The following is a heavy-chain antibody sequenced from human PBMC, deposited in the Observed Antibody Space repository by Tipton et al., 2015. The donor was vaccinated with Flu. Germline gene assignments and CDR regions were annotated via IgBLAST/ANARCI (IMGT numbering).Heavy chain of an antibody. J-gene: IGHJ6*02. Sequence: SLRLSCAASGFTFSSYEMNWVRQAPGKGLEWVSYISSSGSTIYYADSVKGRFTISRDNAKNSLYLQMNSLRAEDTAVYYCARDFTIFGVVIYYYYGMDVWGQGTTVTVSS. CDR1: GFTFSSYE. CDR3: ARDFTIFGVVIYYYYGMDV. D-gene: IGHD3-3*01. CDR2: ISSSGSTI. V-gene: IGHV3-48*03.